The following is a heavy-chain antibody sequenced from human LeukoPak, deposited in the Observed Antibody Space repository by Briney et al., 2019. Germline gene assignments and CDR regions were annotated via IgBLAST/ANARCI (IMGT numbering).Heavy chain of an antibody. CDR2: IREDGRET. CDR3: TKSLDY. V-gene: IGHV3-7*01. J-gene: IGHJ4*02. Sequence: PGGSLRLPCVASGFTYSRSCMDCLRQVPGRGLEWVANIREDGRETYYMDSARSRFTISRDNAKNSLYLQMGRLRVEDTAIYYCTKSLDYWGQGTLVTVPS. CDR1: GFTYSRSC.